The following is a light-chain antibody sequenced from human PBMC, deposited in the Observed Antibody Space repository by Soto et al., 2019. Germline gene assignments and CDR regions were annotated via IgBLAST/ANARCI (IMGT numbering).Light chain of an antibody. J-gene: IGKJ2*01. Sequence: EIVLTQSPATLSLSPGERATLSCRASQSVGGFLAWYQQKSGQAPRLLIYDTSKRVTGIPARFSGSGSGTDFTLTISSLEPEDFAVSHCQHRINWPPMYPVGQGTKLQIK. V-gene: IGKV3-11*01. CDR3: QHRINWPPMYP. CDR1: QSVGGF. CDR2: DTS.